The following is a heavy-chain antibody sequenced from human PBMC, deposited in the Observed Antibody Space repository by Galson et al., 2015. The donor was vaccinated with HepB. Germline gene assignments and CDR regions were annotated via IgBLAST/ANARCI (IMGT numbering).Heavy chain of an antibody. D-gene: IGHD2-2*01. J-gene: IGHJ4*02. V-gene: IGHV3-7*01. CDR3: ARSNYCSSTSCLLFDY. CDR2: IKQDGSEK. CDR1: GFTFSSYW. Sequence: SLRLSCAASGFTFSSYWMSWVRQAPGKGLEWVANIKQDGSEKYYVDSVKGRFTISRDNAKNSLYLQMNSLRAEDTAVYYCARSNYCSSTSCLLFDYWGQGTLVPVSS.